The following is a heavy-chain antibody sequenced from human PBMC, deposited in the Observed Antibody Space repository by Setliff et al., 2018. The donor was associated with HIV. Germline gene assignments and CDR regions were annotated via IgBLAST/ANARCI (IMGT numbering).Heavy chain of an antibody. J-gene: IGHJ3*02. CDR3: CAAGGWLPHAFDI. CDR1: GYTFSSYG. CDR2: VSVYNGKT. Sequence: ASVKVSCKASGYTFSSYGISWVRQAPGQGLEWMGWVSVYNGKTDYAQKLQGRVTMTTDTSTSTAYMELRSLRSEDTAVYYCCAAGGWLPHAFDIWGQGTMVTVSS. D-gene: IGHD6-19*01. V-gene: IGHV1-18*01.